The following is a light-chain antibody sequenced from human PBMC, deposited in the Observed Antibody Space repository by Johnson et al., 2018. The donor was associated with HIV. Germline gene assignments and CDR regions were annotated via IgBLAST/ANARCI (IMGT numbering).Light chain of an antibody. J-gene: IGLJ1*01. V-gene: IGLV1-51*02. CDR3: GTWDSSLSAVP. CDR1: SSDMGNYA. Sequence: QSVLTQPPSVSAAPGQKVTISCSGSSSDMGNYAVSWYQQLPGTAPKLLIYENDKRPSGIPDRFSGSKSGTSATLDITGLQTGDEADYYCGTWDSSLSAVPVGTGTKVTVL. CDR2: END.